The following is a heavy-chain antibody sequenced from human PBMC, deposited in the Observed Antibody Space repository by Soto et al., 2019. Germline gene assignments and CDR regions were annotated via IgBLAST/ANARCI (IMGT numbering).Heavy chain of an antibody. Sequence: KTSETLSLTCSVSGADINTYSWTWIRQPAGKGLEWIGRIYTSASINYNPSLKGRVTLSVDTSTNQVSLRLASVTAADTAIYYCARDREAGYNFYYGMDVWGQGTTVTVS. V-gene: IGHV4-4*07. J-gene: IGHJ6*02. CDR3: ARDREAGYNFYYGMDV. CDR1: GADINTYS. CDR2: IYTSASI. D-gene: IGHD6-19*01.